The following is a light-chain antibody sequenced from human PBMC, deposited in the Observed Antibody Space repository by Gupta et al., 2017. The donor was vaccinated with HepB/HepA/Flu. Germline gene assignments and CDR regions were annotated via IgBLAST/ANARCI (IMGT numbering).Light chain of an antibody. CDR1: TGAVTSGRY. V-gene: IGLV7-46*01. CDR2: DTS. CDR3: LLSAGVV. J-gene: IGLJ2*01. Sequence: QAVVTQEPSLTVSPGGTVTLTCGSSTGAVTSGRYPYWFQQKPGQAPRTLIYDTSNKHSWTPARFSGSLLGGKAALTLSGAQAEDEAEYYCLLSAGVVFGGGTKLTVL.